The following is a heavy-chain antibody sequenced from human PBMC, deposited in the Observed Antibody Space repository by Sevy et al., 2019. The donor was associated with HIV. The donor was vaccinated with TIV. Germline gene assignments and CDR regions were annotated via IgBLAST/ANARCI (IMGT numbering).Heavy chain of an antibody. D-gene: IGHD6-19*01. CDR1: GFTFSDYA. V-gene: IGHV3-30*18. J-gene: IGHJ4*02. Sequence: GGSLRLSCAASGFTFSDYAIDWVRQAPGKGLEWVAFISHDGRNTYYAASVKGRFTISRDNSKNTLYLQINSLRAEDTAVYYCTKNRGQWLQYYFDFWGQGTLVTVSS. CDR3: TKNRGQWLQYYFDF. CDR2: ISHDGRNT.